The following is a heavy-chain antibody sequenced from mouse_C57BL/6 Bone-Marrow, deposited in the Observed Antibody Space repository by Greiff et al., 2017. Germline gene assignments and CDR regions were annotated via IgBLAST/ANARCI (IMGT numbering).Heavy chain of an antibody. CDR1: GFTFSSYA. J-gene: IGHJ4*01. CDR2: ISDGGSYT. Sequence: DVKLQESGGGLVKPGGSLKLSCAASGFTFSSYAMSWVRQTPEKRLEWVATISDGGSYTYYPDNVKGRFTISRDNAKNNLYLQMSHLKSEDTAMYYCARPDYSFYAMDYWGQGTSVTVSS. CDR3: ARPDYSFYAMDY. D-gene: IGHD2-12*01. V-gene: IGHV5-4*03.